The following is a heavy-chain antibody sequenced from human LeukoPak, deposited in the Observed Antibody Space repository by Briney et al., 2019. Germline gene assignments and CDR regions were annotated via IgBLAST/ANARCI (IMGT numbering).Heavy chain of an antibody. CDR3: ARHSRTYYDYDY. J-gene: IGHJ4*02. CDR2: IYYSGST. V-gene: IGHV4-59*08. D-gene: IGHD1-26*01. CDR1: GGSITSYY. Sequence: SETLSLTCTVSGGSITSYYWSWIRQPPGKGLEWIGYIYYSGSTNYNPSLQSRVTISVDTSKNQFSLKLNPVTAADTAVYYCARHSRTYYDYDYWGQGTLVTVSS.